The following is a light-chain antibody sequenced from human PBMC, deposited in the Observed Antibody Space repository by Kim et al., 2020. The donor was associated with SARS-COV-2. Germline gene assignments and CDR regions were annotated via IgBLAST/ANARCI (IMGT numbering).Light chain of an antibody. CDR2: QDN. CDR3: QAWDSNIAV. J-gene: IGLJ3*02. V-gene: IGLV3-1*01. CDR1: ELENKY. Sequence: SYELTQPPSVSVGPGQTARILCSGDELENKYAYWYHQKPGQSPVLVIYQDNKRPSGIPERFSGSNSGNTATLTISGTQALDEGDFYCQAWDSNIAVFGGGTQLTVL.